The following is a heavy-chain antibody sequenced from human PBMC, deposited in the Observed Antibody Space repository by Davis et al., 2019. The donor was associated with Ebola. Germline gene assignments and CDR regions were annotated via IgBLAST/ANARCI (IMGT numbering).Heavy chain of an antibody. D-gene: IGHD6-19*01. CDR2: ISSSSSTI. J-gene: IGHJ4*02. CDR1: GFTFSSYS. CDR3: ARGDSGWPFGY. V-gene: IGHV3-48*04. Sequence: PGGSLRLSCAASGFTFSSYSMNWVRQAPGKGLEWVSYISSSSSTIYYADSVKGRFTISRDNAKNSLYLQMNSLRAEDTAVYYCARGDSGWPFGYWGQGTLVTVSS.